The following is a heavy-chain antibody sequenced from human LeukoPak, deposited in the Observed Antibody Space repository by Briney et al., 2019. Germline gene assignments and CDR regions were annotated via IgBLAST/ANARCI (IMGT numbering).Heavy chain of an antibody. Sequence: SETLSLTCTVSGYSISSGYFWGWIRQPPGKGLEWIGTISHGGSTYYNPSLKSRVTISVDTSKNLFSLNLSSVTAADTAVFYCARATVTTEGDYFDYWGQGTLVTVSS. CDR1: GYSISSGYF. CDR2: ISHGGST. J-gene: IGHJ4*02. CDR3: ARATVTTEGDYFDY. V-gene: IGHV4-38-2*02. D-gene: IGHD4-17*01.